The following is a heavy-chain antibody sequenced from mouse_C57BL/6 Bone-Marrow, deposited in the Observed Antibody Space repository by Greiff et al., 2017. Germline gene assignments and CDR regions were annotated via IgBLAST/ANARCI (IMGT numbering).Heavy chain of an antibody. CDR2: IWSGGST. J-gene: IGHJ4*01. V-gene: IGHV2-2*01. CDR1: GFSLTSYG. CDR3: TKRRHYFAMDY. Sequence: QVQLQQSGPGLVQPSQSLSITCTASGFSLTSYGVHWVRQSPGKGLEWLGVIWSGGSTDYYAAFISRLSIRKDNSNSNVFFKMNSLQADDTAIYYCTKRRHYFAMDYWGQGTSVTVSS.